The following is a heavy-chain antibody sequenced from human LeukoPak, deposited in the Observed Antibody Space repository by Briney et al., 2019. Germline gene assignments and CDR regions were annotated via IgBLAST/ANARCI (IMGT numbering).Heavy chain of an antibody. CDR3: ARHTYYYDSSGYRNPGAFDI. Sequence: SETLSLTCSVSGGSISSYYWSWIRQPAGKGLEWIGRIYTSGNTNYNPSLKSRVTMSVDTSKNQFSLKLSSVTAADTAVYYCARHTYYYDSSGYRNPGAFDIWGQGTMVTVSS. J-gene: IGHJ3*02. CDR1: GGSISSYY. CDR2: IYTSGNT. D-gene: IGHD3-22*01. V-gene: IGHV4-4*07.